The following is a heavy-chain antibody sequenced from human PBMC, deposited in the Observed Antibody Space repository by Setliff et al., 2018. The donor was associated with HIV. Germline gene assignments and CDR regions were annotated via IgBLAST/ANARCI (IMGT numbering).Heavy chain of an antibody. CDR3: ASGGHRLHDY. CDR2: IYYSGGT. Sequence: PSETLSLTCTVSGYSISSGYYWGWIRQPPGKGLEWIGTIYYSGGTYYKSSLKSRLIISLDTSKNQFSLNLRSVTAADTAVYFCASGGHRLHDYWGQGTLVTV. D-gene: IGHD1-26*01. V-gene: IGHV4-38-2*02. CDR1: GYSISSGYY. J-gene: IGHJ4*02.